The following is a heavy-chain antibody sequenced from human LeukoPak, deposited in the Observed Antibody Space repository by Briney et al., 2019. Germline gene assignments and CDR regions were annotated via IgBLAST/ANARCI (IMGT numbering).Heavy chain of an antibody. CDR3: ARVEVALSQES. D-gene: IGHD3-10*01. V-gene: IGHV4-34*01. CDR1: GGSFSGYY. J-gene: IGHJ5*02. CDR2: INHSGST. Sequence: SETLSLTCAVYGGSFSGYYWSWIRQPPGKGLEWIGEINHSGSTNYNPSLKSRVTISVDTSKNQFSLKLSSVTAADTAVYYCARVEVALSQESWGQGTLVTVSS.